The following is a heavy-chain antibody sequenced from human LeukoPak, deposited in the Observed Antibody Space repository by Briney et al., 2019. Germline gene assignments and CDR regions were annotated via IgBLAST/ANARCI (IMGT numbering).Heavy chain of an antibody. D-gene: IGHD6-19*01. J-gene: IGHJ4*02. CDR1: GYSISSGYY. Sequence: ASETLSLTCTVSGYSISSGYYWGWIRQPPGKGLEWIGSIYHSGSTYYNPSLKSRVTISVDTSKNQFSLKLSSVTAADTAVYYCARESLYSSGWYYFDYWGQGTLVTVSS. CDR2: IYHSGST. V-gene: IGHV4-38-2*02. CDR3: ARESLYSSGWYYFDY.